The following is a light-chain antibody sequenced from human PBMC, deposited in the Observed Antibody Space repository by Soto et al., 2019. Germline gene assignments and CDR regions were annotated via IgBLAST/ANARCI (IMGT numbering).Light chain of an antibody. CDR2: GRS. J-gene: IGKJ1*01. CDR1: QTVSITY. Sequence: ELVLTQSPGTLSLSPEDRATLSCRGSQTVSITYLAWYQQKPGQAPRLLIYGRSSRATGIPDRFSGSGSGTDFTLTISRLEPEDFAVYYCQQYDTSPWTFGQGTKVDIK. CDR3: QQYDTSPWT. V-gene: IGKV3-20*01.